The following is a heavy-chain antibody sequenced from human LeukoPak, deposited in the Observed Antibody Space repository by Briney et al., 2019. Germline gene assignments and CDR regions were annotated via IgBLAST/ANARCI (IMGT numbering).Heavy chain of an antibody. J-gene: IGHJ6*02. Sequence: PSETLSLTCTVSGGSISSGSYYWSWIRQPAGKGLEWIGRIYTSGSTNYNPSLKSRVTISVDTSKTQFSLKLSSVTAADTAVYYCAGLVVVVAAPGYYYGMDVWGQGTTVTVSS. CDR3: AGLVVVVAAPGYYYGMDV. CDR2: IYTSGST. V-gene: IGHV4-61*02. CDR1: GGSISSGSYY. D-gene: IGHD2-15*01.